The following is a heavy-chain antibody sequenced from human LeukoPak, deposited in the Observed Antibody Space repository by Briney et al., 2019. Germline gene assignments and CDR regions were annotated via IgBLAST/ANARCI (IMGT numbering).Heavy chain of an antibody. J-gene: IGHJ5*02. CDR1: GYTFTSYD. CDR2: MNPNSGNT. Sequence: ASVKVSCKASGYTFTSYDINWVRQATGQGLEWMGWMNPNSGNTGYAQKFQGRVTMTRNTSISTVYMELSRLRSEDTAVYYCARFHLGQQLGQLLDPWGQGTLVTVSS. CDR3: ARFHLGQQLGQLLDP. D-gene: IGHD6-13*01. V-gene: IGHV1-8*01.